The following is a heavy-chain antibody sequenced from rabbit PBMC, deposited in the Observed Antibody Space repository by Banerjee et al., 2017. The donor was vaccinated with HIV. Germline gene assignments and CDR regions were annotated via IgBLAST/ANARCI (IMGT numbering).Heavy chain of an antibody. CDR1: GIDFSSYYR. CDR3: ARDPASSRGL. V-gene: IGHV1S43*01. J-gene: IGHJ3*01. CDR2: IYTTSGST. D-gene: IGHD1-1*01. Sequence: QQQLEESGGGLVKPGGTLTLTCKASGIDFSSYYRMCWVRQAPGRGLELIACIYTTSGSTWYASWAKGRFTISRTSSTTVTLQMTSLTAADTATYFCARDPASSRGLWGQGTLVTVS.